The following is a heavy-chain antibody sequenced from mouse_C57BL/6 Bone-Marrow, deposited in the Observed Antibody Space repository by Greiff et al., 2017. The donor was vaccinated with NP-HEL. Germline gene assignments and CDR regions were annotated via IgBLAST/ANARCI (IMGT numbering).Heavy chain of an antibody. Sequence: VQLHQSGPELVKPGASVKLSCKASGYTFTSYDINWVKQRPGQGLEWIGWIYPRDGSTKYNEKFKGKATLTVDTSSSTAYMELHSLTSEDSAVYFCARDYGSSYNWYFDVWGTGTTVTVSS. D-gene: IGHD1-1*01. CDR3: ARDYGSSYNWYFDV. V-gene: IGHV1-85*01. J-gene: IGHJ1*03. CDR2: IYPRDGST. CDR1: GYTFTSYD.